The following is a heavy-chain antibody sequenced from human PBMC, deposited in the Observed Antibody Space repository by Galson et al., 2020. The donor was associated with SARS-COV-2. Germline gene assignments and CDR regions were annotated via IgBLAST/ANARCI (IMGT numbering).Heavy chain of an antibody. CDR1: GGSISSYS. J-gene: IGHJ6*03. Sequence: STTLSLTCPVSGGSISSYSWSWIRQPPGKGLEWIGYIYYSGSTNYNPSLKSRVTISVDTSKNQFALKLSSVTAADTAVYYCARGGAVYYYYYYMDVWGKGTTVTVSS. D-gene: IGHD3-10*01. CDR2: IYYSGST. CDR3: ARGGAVYYYYYYMDV. V-gene: IGHV4-59*12.